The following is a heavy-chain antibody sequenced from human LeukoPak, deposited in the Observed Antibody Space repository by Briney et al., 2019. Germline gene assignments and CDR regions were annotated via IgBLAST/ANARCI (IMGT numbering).Heavy chain of an antibody. CDR3: AKNGHGAENWFDP. V-gene: IGHV3-23*01. CDR1: GFTFSSYA. J-gene: IGHJ5*02. Sequence: PGGSLRLSCVASGFTFSSYAMSWVRQAPGKGLEWVSLISGSGGNTYYADSVKGRFTISRDNSKNTLYLQMNSLRAEDTAVYYCAKNGHGAENWFDPWGQGTLVTVSS. CDR2: ISGSGGNT. D-gene: IGHD1-26*01.